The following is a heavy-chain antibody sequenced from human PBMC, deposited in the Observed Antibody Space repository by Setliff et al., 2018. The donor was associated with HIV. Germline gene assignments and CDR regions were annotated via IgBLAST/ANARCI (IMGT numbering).Heavy chain of an antibody. Sequence: SETLSLTCIVSGYSISSGYHWAWIRQPPGKGLEWIGSLFHSGNTYYTPSVKSRVIISVDTSKNQFSLKLSSVTAADTAVYYCARVPTQGDYGSDAFDIWGQGTMVTVSS. CDR3: ARVPTQGDYGSDAFDI. CDR1: GYSISSGYH. V-gene: IGHV4-38-2*02. CDR2: LFHSGNT. J-gene: IGHJ3*02. D-gene: IGHD4-17*01.